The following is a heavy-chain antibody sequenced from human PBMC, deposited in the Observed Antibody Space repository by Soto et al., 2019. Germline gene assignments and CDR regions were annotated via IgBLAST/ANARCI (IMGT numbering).Heavy chain of an antibody. J-gene: IGHJ6*02. CDR2: IWYDGSNK. D-gene: IGHD5-18*01. Sequence: SLRLSCAASGFTFSSYGMHWVRQAPGKGLEWVAVIWYDGSNKYYADSMKGRFTISRDNSKNTLYLQMNSLRAEDTAVYYRAKVRMGPNVDTAMVRLSDYYYYGMDVWGQGTTVTVSS. V-gene: IGHV3-33*06. CDR1: GFTFSSYG. CDR3: AKVRMGPNVDTAMVRLSDYYYYGMDV.